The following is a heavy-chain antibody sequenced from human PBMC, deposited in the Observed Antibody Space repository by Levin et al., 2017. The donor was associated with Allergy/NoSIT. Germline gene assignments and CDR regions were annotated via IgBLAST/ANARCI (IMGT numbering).Heavy chain of an antibody. V-gene: IGHV3-49*04. CDR1: GFTFGDNA. Sequence: GGSLRLSCTASGFTFGDNAMSWVRQAPGKGLEWVGFIRSKAYGGTTEYAASVKGRFTISRDDSKSIDYLQMNSLETEDTAVYYCTRFVPYFDYWGQGTLVTVSS. J-gene: IGHJ4*02. D-gene: IGHD6-6*01. CDR2: IRSKAYGGTT. CDR3: TRFVPYFDY.